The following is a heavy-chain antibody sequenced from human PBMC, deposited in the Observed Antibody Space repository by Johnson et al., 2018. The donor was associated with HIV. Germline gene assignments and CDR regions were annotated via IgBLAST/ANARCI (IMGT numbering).Heavy chain of an antibody. CDR3: AREGTYYYDTSGYNDAFDV. CDR2: INSDGSNT. V-gene: IGHV3-74*03. CDR1: GFTFSSYW. Sequence: VHLVESGGGLVQPGGSLRLSCAASGFTFSSYWMHWVRQAPGKGLVWVSRINSDGSNTKYADSVKGRFTISRDNAKNTLYLQMNSLRAEDTAVYYCAREGTYYYDTSGYNDAFDVWGQGTMVTVSS. J-gene: IGHJ3*01. D-gene: IGHD3-22*01.